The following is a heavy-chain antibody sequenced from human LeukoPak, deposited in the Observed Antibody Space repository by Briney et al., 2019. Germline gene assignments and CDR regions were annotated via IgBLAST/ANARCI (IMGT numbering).Heavy chain of an antibody. D-gene: IGHD5-12*01. J-gene: IGHJ6*03. Sequence: GESLKISCKGSGYTFNGYWIGWVRQKPGKGLEWMGIIYPGDSDTRYSPSFQGQVTISADKSISTAYLQWDSLKASDTAMYYCARHGASGYDLYYYYMDVWGKGTTVTVSS. V-gene: IGHV5-51*01. CDR3: ARHGASGYDLYYYYMDV. CDR1: GYTFNGYW. CDR2: IYPGDSDT.